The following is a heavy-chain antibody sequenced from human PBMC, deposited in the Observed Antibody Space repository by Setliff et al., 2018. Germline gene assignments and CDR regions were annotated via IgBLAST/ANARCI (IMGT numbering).Heavy chain of an antibody. J-gene: IGHJ6*03. CDR3: ARMSGFQYIDV. D-gene: IGHD3-3*01. CDR1: GGTSSDYY. CDR2: ISPGGST. V-gene: IGHV4-34*01. Sequence: SETLSLTCAAYGGTSSDYYWTWIRQPPGKGLEWIGEISPGGSTIYNPSLRSRVTMSVDTAKNRFSLKLSSMTAADTAVYYCARMSGFQYIDVWDKGTTVTVSS.